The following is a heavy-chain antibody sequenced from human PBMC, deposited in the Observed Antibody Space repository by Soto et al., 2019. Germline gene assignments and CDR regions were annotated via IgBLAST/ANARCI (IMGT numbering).Heavy chain of an antibody. CDR3: ARLRNDFWSGYPLNWFDP. CDR1: GYSFTSYW. CDR2: IYPGDSDT. D-gene: IGHD3-3*01. Sequence: LGESLKISCKGSGYSFTSYWIGWVRQMPGKGLEWMGIIYPGDSDTRYSPSFQGQVTISADKSISTAYLQWSSLKASDTAMYYCARLRNDFWSGYPLNWFDPWGQGTLVTVSS. J-gene: IGHJ5*02. V-gene: IGHV5-51*01.